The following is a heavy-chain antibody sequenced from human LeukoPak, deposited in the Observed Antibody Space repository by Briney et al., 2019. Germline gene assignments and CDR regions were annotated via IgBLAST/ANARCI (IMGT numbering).Heavy chain of an antibody. Sequence: GGSLRLSCATSGFTFSHYGMHWVRQAPGKGLEWVAVIWSDGTNRYYGDPVKGRFTTSRDNFQRTVYLQMDSLRAEDTAVYYCANDAQRGFDYSNSLDKWGQGTLVTVSS. CDR2: IWSDGTNR. V-gene: IGHV3-33*06. CDR3: ANDAQRGFDYSNSLDK. J-gene: IGHJ4*02. D-gene: IGHD4-11*01. CDR1: GFTFSHYG.